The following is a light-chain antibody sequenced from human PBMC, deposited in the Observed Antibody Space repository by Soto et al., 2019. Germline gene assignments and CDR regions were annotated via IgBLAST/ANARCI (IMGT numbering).Light chain of an antibody. CDR2: EAS. J-gene: IGKJ3*01. V-gene: IGKV1-5*01. CDR3: QQYNSYSQA. Sequence: DIQMTQSPSTLSASVGDRVTITCRASQSISSWLAWYQQKPGKAPKLLIYEASSLKSGVPSRFSGSGSGTEFTLTISSLQPDDFATYYCQQYNSYSQAFGQGTKVDIK. CDR1: QSISSW.